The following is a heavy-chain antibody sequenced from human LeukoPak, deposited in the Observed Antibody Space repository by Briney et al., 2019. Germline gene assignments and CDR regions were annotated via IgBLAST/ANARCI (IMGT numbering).Heavy chain of an antibody. V-gene: IGHV3-23*01. Sequence: GGSLRLSCAASGFTFNTYAMSWVRQAPGKGLEWVSAIGGSGGSTFYAESVKGRFIISRDNSENTLYLQMNSLRAEDTDVYYCASQNCGGDCYEFDHWGQGTLVTVSS. CDR1: GFTFNTYA. J-gene: IGHJ4*02. CDR2: IGGSGGST. CDR3: ASQNCGGDCYEFDH. D-gene: IGHD2-21*02.